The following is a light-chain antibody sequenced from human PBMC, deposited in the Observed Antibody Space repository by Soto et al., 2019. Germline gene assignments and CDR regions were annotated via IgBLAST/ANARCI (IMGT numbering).Light chain of an antibody. CDR2: GAS. J-gene: IGKJ1*01. CDR3: QQSSTTPWT. Sequence: DIQMTQSPSSLSASVGDRVTITRRASQSIRGCLNWYQHKPGKAPELLIYGASSLQSGFPSRFSGSGSGTDFTLHISSLQYEDFASYYCQQSSTTPWTLGHGTKVEIK. CDR1: QSIRGC. V-gene: IGKV1-39*01.